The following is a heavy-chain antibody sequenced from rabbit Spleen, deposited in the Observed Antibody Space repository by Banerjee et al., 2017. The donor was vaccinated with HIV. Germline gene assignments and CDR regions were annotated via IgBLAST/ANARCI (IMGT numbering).Heavy chain of an antibody. CDR1: GVSFSSSSY. V-gene: IGHV1S45*01. CDR3: ARDTSSSFSSYGMDL. D-gene: IGHD1-1*01. Sequence: QEQLVESGGGLVQPEGSLTLTCTASGVSFSSSSYLRWVRQAPGKGLEWIACIETDSSGFTYFATWAKGRFTCSKTSSTTVTLQMTRLTAADTATYFCARDTSSSFSSYGMDLWGPGTLVTVS. J-gene: IGHJ6*01. CDR2: IETDSSGFT.